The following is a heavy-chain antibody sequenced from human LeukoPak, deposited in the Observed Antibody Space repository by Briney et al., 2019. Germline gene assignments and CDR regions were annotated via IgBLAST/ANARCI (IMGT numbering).Heavy chain of an antibody. CDR2: ISGSGGST. CDR3: AKPDFYDILTGREKNNWFDP. CDR1: GFTFSSYA. V-gene: IGHV3-23*01. D-gene: IGHD3-9*01. J-gene: IGHJ5*02. Sequence: PGGSLRLSCAASGFTFSSYAMSWVRQAPGKGLEWVSAISGSGGSTYYADSVKGRFTISRDNSKNTLYLQMNSLRAEDTAVYYCAKPDFYDILTGREKNNWFDPWGQGTLVTVSS.